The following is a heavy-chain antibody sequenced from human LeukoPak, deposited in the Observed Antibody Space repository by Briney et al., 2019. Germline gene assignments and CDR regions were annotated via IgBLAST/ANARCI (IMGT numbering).Heavy chain of an antibody. CDR3: VRDEYQLPIFDY. CDR1: GFTFSSYA. J-gene: IGHJ4*02. CDR2: IGGSSTYI. D-gene: IGHD1-1*01. V-gene: IGHV3-21*06. Sequence: GGSLRLSCAASGFTFSSYAMNWVRQAPGKGLEWVSSIGGSSTYIYYADSVKGRFIISRDNAKNSLYLQMSSLRVEDMAVYYCVRDEYQLPIFDYWGQGTLVTVSS.